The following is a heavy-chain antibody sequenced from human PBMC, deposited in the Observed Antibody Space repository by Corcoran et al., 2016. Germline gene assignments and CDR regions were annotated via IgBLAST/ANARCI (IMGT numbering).Heavy chain of an antibody. D-gene: IGHD2-2*01. CDR2: IWYDGSNK. J-gene: IGHJ6*02. Sequence: QVQLVESGGGVVQPGRSLRLSCAASGFTFSSYGMHWVRQAPGKGLEWVAVIWYDGSNKYYADSVKGRFTISRDNSKNTLYLQMNSLRAEDTAVYYCARGSLWNCRYCSSTSALGGMDVWGQGTTVTVSS. CDR1: GFTFSSYG. V-gene: IGHV3-33*01. CDR3: ARGSLWNCRYCSSTSALGGMDV.